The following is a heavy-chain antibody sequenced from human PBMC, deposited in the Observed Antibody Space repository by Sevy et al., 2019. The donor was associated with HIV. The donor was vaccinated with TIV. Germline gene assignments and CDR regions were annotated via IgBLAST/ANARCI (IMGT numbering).Heavy chain of an antibody. CDR3: ATDIVVGRDY. D-gene: IGHD2-2*01. Sequence: ASVKVSCKVSGYTLTALSMHWVRQAPGKGLEWMGGFDEDGEIMYAQKFQGRVTMTEYTSTDTAYMELSSLRSEDTAMYYCATDIVVGRDYWGQGTLVTVSS. V-gene: IGHV1-24*01. CDR1: GYTLTALS. CDR2: FDEDGEI. J-gene: IGHJ4*02.